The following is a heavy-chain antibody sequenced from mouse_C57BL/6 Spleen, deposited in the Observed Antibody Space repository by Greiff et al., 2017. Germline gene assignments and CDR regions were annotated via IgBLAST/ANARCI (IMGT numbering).Heavy chain of an antibody. D-gene: IGHD1-1*01. CDR1: GYSFTSYY. CDR2: IYPGSGNT. Sequence: QVQLQQSGPELVKPGASVKISCKASGYSFTSYYIHWVKQRPGQGLEWIGWIYPGSGNTKYNEKFKGKATLTADTSSSTAYMQLSSLTSEDSAVYYCARRGITTVVATDWYFDVWGTGTTVTVSS. J-gene: IGHJ1*03. V-gene: IGHV1-66*01. CDR3: ARRGITTVVATDWYFDV.